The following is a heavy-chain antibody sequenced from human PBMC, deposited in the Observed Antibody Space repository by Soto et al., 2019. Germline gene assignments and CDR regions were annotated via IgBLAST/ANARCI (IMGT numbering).Heavy chain of an antibody. V-gene: IGHV4-31*03. CDR1: GGTSISGGYY. J-gene: IGHJ5*02. D-gene: IGHD3-16*01. CDR2: IYYSGST. CDR3: ARGALRPRACWFDP. Sequence: PSETMPLPCTVSGGTSISGGYYWSWIRQHPGKGLEWIGYIYYSGSTYYNPSLKSRVTISVDTSKNQFSLKLSSVTAADTAVYFCARGALRPRACWFDPLGQGTLVTVSS.